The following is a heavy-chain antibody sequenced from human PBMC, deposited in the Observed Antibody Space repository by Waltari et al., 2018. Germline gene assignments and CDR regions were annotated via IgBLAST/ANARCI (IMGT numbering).Heavy chain of an antibody. CDR1: GFTFTSSA. CDR3: AANPSLRGYYYYMDV. V-gene: IGHV1-58*02. Sequence: QMQLVQSGPEVKKPGTSVKVSCKASGFTFTSSAMQWVRQARGQRLEWIGCIVVGSGNTNHAQKFQERVTITRDMSTSTAYMGRSSLRSEDSAVYYCAANPSLRGYYYYMDVWGKGTTVTVSS. J-gene: IGHJ6*03. D-gene: IGHD1-26*01. CDR2: IVVGSGNT.